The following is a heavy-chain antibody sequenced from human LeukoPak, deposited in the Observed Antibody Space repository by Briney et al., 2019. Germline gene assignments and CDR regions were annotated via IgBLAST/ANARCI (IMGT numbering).Heavy chain of an antibody. Sequence: ASVNVSCKASGYTFTSYYMHWVRQAPGQGLEWMGIINPSGGSTSYAQKFQGRVTITRDTSTGTVYMELSSLRSEDTAVYYCASADSYSSPTSPFDYWGQGTLVTVSS. J-gene: IGHJ4*02. D-gene: IGHD6-13*01. CDR3: ASADSYSSPTSPFDY. V-gene: IGHV1-46*01. CDR1: GYTFTSYY. CDR2: INPSGGST.